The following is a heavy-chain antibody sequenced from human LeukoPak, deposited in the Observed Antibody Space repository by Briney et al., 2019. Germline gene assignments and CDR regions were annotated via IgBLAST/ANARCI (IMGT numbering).Heavy chain of an antibody. J-gene: IGHJ4*02. CDR2: ISGSGGST. V-gene: IGHV3-23*01. D-gene: IGHD6-19*01. CDR1: GFTFSSYA. CDR3: AKDQDIAVAGTLFDY. Sequence: GGSLRLSCAASGFTFSSYAMSWVRQAPGKGLEWVSAISGSGGSTYYADSVKGRFTISRDNSKNTLYLQMNSLRAEDTAVYYCAKDQDIAVAGTLFDYWGQGTLVTVSS.